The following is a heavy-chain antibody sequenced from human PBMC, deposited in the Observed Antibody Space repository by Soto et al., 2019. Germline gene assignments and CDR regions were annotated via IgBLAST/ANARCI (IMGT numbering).Heavy chain of an antibody. V-gene: IGHV3-23*01. Sequence: GGAPRLPLSASGITFSSHAQRRVPQVPGKGLEWVSAISGSGGSTYYADSVKGRFTISRDNSKNTLYLQMNSLRAEDTAVYYCAARLNYYDSSYDYWGQGTLVTVSS. CDR3: AARLNYYDSSYDY. CDR2: ISGSGGST. CDR1: GITFSSHA. J-gene: IGHJ4*02. D-gene: IGHD3-22*01.